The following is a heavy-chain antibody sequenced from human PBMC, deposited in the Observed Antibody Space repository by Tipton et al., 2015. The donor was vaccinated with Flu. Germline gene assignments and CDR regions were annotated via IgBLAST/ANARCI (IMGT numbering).Heavy chain of an antibody. CDR1: GYPVGDDYF. D-gene: IGHD6-6*01. CDR2: AHHSGSP. Sequence: TLSLTCSVSGYPVGDDYFWGWIRQPPGKGLEWIGNAHHSGSPNYNPSLKSRVTISKDTSKNQFSLTLNSVTAADTAMYYCARYSSSVATYWYFDLWGRGTLVTVSS. J-gene: IGHJ2*01. CDR3: ARYSSSVATYWYFDL. V-gene: IGHV4-38-2*01.